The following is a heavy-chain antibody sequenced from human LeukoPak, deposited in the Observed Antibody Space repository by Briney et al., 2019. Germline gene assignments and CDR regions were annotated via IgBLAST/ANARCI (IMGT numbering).Heavy chain of an antibody. D-gene: IGHD3-22*01. CDR1: GFTVSSNY. Sequence: PGGSLRLSCAASGFTVSSNYMSWVRQAPGKGLEWVSSISGSGITTYYADSVKGRFTLSRDNSKNTLALQMNNLRAEDTAVYYCARGGVIVAYIDHWGQGTLVTVSS. CDR2: ISGSGITT. V-gene: IGHV3-23*01. CDR3: ARGGVIVAYIDH. J-gene: IGHJ4*02.